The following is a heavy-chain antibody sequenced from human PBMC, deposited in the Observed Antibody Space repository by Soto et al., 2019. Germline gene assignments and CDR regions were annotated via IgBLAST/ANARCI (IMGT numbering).Heavy chain of an antibody. CDR1: GFTFSSYW. CDR3: ARVVRGSSWRYWYFDV. J-gene: IGHJ2*01. D-gene: IGHD2-2*01. Sequence: VQLVASGGGLVQPGGSLRLSCAASGFTFSSYWMSWVRQAPGKGLEWVANIKQDGSEKYYVESVKGRWTISRDTTNNSLFLQVSSLRVEDTAVYYCARVVRGSSWRYWYFDVWGRGTQLTVSP. CDR2: IKQDGSEK. V-gene: IGHV3-7*01.